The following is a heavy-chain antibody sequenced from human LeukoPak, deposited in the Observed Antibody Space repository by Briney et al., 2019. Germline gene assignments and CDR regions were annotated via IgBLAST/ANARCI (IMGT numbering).Heavy chain of an antibody. CDR2: ISGDGSST. D-gene: IGHD3-16*01. CDR1: GFTFSSYW. CDR3: ARVWGGYYYYMDV. V-gene: IGHV3-74*01. Sequence: WGSLRLSCVASGFTFSSYWMHWVCQAPGKGLVWVSRISGDGSSTTYADSVKGRFTISRGNAKNTLYVQMNSLRAEDTAVYYCARVWGGYYYYMDVRGKGTTVTVSS. J-gene: IGHJ6*03.